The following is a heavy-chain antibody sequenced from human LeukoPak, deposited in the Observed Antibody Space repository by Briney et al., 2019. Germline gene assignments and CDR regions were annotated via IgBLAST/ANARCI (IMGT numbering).Heavy chain of an antibody. CDR1: GFTFSSYT. CDR3: ARRIVGTGDYWYFDL. D-gene: IGHD7-27*01. J-gene: IGHJ2*01. CDR2: ISGSSSYI. V-gene: IGHV3-21*04. Sequence: PGGSLRLSCTASGFTFSSYTMNWVRQAPGKGLEWVSSISGSSSYIYYADSVKGRFTISRDNTKNSLYLQMNSLRAEDTAVYYCARRIVGTGDYWYFDLWGRGTLVTVSS.